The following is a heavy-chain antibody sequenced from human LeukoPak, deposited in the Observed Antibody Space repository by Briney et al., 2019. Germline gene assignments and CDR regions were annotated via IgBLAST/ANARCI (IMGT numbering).Heavy chain of an antibody. CDR2: MNPTSGNT. CDR3: ARGINDGSGSIDY. D-gene: IGHD3-10*01. V-gene: IGHV1-8*01. Sequence: ASVKVSCKASGYTFTDYDINWVRQATGQGLEWMGWMNPTSGNTGYAEKFQGRVTMTRDTSISTAYMELSSLRSEDTAVYYCARGINDGSGSIDYWGQGTLVTVSS. CDR1: GYTFTDYD. J-gene: IGHJ4*02.